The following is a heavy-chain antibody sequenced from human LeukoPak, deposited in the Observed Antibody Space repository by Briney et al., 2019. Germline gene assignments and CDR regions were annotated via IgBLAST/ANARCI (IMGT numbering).Heavy chain of an antibody. J-gene: IGHJ4*02. CDR1: GGSISSAIYH. CDR2: IFTSGTT. D-gene: IGHD2-15*01. V-gene: IGHV4-61*02. Sequence: KTSETLSLTCTVSGGSISSAIYHWSWIRQPAGKGLEWIGRIFTSGTTTYSPSLMSRLTISLDTSKNQFSLKVNSVTAADTAAYYCARLDYSGGYFFDHWGPGTPVTVSS. CDR3: ARLDYSGGYFFDH.